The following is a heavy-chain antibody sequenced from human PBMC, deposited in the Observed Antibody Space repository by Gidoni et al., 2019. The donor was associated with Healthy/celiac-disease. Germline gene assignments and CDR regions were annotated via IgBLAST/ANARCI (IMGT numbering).Heavy chain of an antibody. V-gene: IGHV3-7*01. J-gene: IGHJ6*02. CDR2: IKQDGSEK. CDR3: ARDQAFIVGATTNYYYYGMDV. CDR1: GFTFSSYW. D-gene: IGHD1-26*01. Sequence: EVQLVESGGGLVQPGGSLRLSCAASGFTFSSYWMSWVRQAPGKGLGWVANIKQDGSEKYYVDSVKGRFTISRDNAKNSLYLQMNSLRAEDTAVYYCARDQAFIVGATTNYYYYGMDVWGQGTTVTVSS.